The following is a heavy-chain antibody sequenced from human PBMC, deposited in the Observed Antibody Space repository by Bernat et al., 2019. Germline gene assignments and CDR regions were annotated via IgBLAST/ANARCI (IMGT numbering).Heavy chain of an antibody. CDR1: GFPFSKYW. CDR2: VDTYGSTT. D-gene: IGHD4/OR15-4a*01. Sequence: EVQLVESGGGLVQPGGSLRLSCAASGFPFSKYWMHWVRQAPGKGLVWVSGVDTYGSTTTYADAVKGRFTISRDTAKNTLYLKVNSLRAEDTDVYYCASLCSHSNGCYDYWGKGILVTVSS. CDR3: ASLCSHSNGCYDY. J-gene: IGHJ4*02. V-gene: IGHV3-74*03.